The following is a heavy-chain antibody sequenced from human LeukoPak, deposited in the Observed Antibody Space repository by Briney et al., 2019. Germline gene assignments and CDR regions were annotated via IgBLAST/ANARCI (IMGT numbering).Heavy chain of an antibody. CDR2: VYYSGNT. J-gene: IGHJ4*02. CDR1: GGSISSYY. Sequence: SETLSLTCTVSGGSISSYYWGWIRQPPGKGLEWIGYVYYSGNTNYNPSLKTRVTISIDTSKNQFSLRLRSVTAADMAIYYCARVGEGCFDHWGQGTLATVSS. V-gene: IGHV4-59*01. CDR3: ARVGEGCFDH.